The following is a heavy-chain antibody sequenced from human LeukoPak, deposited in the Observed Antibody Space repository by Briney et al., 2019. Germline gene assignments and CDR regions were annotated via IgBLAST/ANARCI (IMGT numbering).Heavy chain of an antibody. V-gene: IGHV3-33*08. Sequence: GGSLRLSCAASGFTFSSYGMHWVRQAPGKGLEWVTSIWFDGSNIHYADSVKGRVTISRDNSKSALYLQMNSLRAEDTAIYYCARDSLPMAVTGPFDHWGQGALVTVSS. D-gene: IGHD6-19*01. CDR1: GFTFSSYG. J-gene: IGHJ4*02. CDR2: IWFDGSNI. CDR3: ARDSLPMAVTGPFDH.